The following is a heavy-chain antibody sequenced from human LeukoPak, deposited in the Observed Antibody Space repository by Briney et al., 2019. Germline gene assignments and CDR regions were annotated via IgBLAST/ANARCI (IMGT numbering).Heavy chain of an antibody. CDR2: ISGSGGST. J-gene: IGHJ4*02. Sequence: PGGSLRLSCAASGFTFSSYGMSWVRQAPGKGLEWVSAISGSGGSTYYADSVKGRFTISRDNSKNTLYLQMNSLRAEDTAVYYCARTLHWMPATREPYFDYWGQGTLVTVSS. D-gene: IGHD1-1*01. V-gene: IGHV3-23*01. CDR3: ARTLHWMPATREPYFDY. CDR1: GFTFSSYG.